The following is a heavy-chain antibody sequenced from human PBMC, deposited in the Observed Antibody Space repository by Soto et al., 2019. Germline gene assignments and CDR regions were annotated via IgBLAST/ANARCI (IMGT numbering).Heavy chain of an antibody. J-gene: IGHJ6*03. V-gene: IGHV6-1*01. CDR1: GDSVSSNSAA. CDR3: AGTTSLQWYYMDV. CDR2: TYYRSRWYN. Sequence: QVQLQQSGPGLVRPSQTLSLTCAISGDSVSSNSAAWNWIRQSPSRGLEWLGRTYYRSRWYNDYAVLVKSRITVNPDTSKNQFSLHLNSVTPEDTAVYYCAGTTSLQWYYMDVWDKGTTVTVSS. D-gene: IGHD1-7*01.